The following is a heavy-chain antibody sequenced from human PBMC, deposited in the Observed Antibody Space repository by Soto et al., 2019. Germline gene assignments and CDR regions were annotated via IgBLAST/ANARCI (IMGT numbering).Heavy chain of an antibody. CDR2: ISSGGHST. CDR1: GFTFNNYA. CDR3: AKDLRLLDAFDI. J-gene: IGHJ3*02. Sequence: PGGSLRLSCAASGFTFNNYAMNWVRQAPGKGLDWVSGISSGGHSTYYADSVKGRFTISRDNSKNTLYLQMNSLRAEDTAVYYCAKDLRLLDAFDIWGQGTMVTVSS. V-gene: IGHV3-23*01. D-gene: IGHD2-15*01.